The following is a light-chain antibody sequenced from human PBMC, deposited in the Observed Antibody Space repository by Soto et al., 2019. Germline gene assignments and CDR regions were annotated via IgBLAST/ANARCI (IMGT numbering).Light chain of an antibody. CDR3: QQYGTSPPLT. Sequence: EIVLTQSPGTLSLSPGERATLSCRASQSVSRSYLAWYQQKIGQAPRLLIYGASNRAAGIPDRFSGSGSGTDFTLTISRLEPEDFAVYYCQQYGTSPPLTFGGGTKVEIK. J-gene: IGKJ4*01. V-gene: IGKV3-20*01. CDR2: GAS. CDR1: QSVSRSY.